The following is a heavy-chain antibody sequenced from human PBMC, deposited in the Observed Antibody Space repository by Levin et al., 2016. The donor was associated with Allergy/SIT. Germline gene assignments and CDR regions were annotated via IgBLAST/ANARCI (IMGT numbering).Heavy chain of an antibody. Sequence: GGSLRLSCVASGFTFSSYWIHWVRQAPGKGLVWVSAISTDGRTTRYADSVKGRFTISRDNSKNTLYLQMNSLRAEDTAVYYCAKETVGATSRLRYWYFDLWGRGTLVTVSS. D-gene: IGHD1-26*01. J-gene: IGHJ2*01. CDR1: GFTFSSYW. V-gene: IGHV3-74*01. CDR3: AKETVGATSRLRYWYFDL. CDR2: ISTDGRTT.